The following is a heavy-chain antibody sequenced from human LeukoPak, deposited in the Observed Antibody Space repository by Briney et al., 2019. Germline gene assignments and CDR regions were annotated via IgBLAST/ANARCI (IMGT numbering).Heavy chain of an antibody. CDR2: IKSKTDGGTT. CDR3: TTGVTMVRGPLL. Sequence: GGSLRLSCAASGFIFTNAWMSWVRQAPGKGLEWVGRIKSKTDGGTTDYAAPVKGRFTISRDDSKTTLYLQMNSLKTEDTAVYYCTTGVTMVRGPLLWGQGTLVTVSS. J-gene: IGHJ4*02. D-gene: IGHD3-10*01. CDR1: GFIFTNAW. V-gene: IGHV3-15*01.